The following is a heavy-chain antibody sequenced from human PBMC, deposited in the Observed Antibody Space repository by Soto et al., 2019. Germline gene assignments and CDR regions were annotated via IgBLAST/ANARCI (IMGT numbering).Heavy chain of an antibody. J-gene: IGHJ5*02. CDR2: INAGNGST. Sequence: GASVKVSCKASGYTFTSYAMHWVRQAPGQRLEWMGWINAGNGSTKYSQKFQGRVTITRDTSASTAYMELSSLRSEDTAVYYCARDHDYGGKTPLWFDPWGQGTLVTVSS. V-gene: IGHV1-3*01. CDR1: GYTFTSYA. D-gene: IGHD4-17*01. CDR3: ARDHDYGGKTPLWFDP.